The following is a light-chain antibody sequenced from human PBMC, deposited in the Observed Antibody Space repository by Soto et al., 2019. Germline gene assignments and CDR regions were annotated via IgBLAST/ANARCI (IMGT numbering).Light chain of an antibody. J-gene: IGKJ5*01. CDR3: QQLNSYRIT. CDR2: GAS. Sequence: EVVMTQSPATLSVSPGERATLSCRASQSVSSNLAWYQQKAGQAPRLLIYGASTRATGIPARFSGSGSGTEFTLTISSLQSEDFETYYCQQLNSYRITFGQGTRLEIK. V-gene: IGKV3D-15*01. CDR1: QSVSSN.